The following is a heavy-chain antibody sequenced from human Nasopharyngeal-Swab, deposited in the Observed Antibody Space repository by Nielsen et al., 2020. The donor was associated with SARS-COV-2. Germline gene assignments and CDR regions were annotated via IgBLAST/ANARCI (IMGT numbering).Heavy chain of an antibody. CDR2: INPNSGDT. CDR3: ARDDYGDYGYFGH. Sequence: ASVKVSCKASGYTFTDYYMHWVRQAPGQGLEWMGWINPNSGDTNFAQKFQGWVTMTRDTSISTAYMELRRLRSDDTAVYYCARDDYGDYGYFGHWGQGTLVTVSS. J-gene: IGHJ4*02. CDR1: GYTFTDYY. V-gene: IGHV1-2*04. D-gene: IGHD4-17*01.